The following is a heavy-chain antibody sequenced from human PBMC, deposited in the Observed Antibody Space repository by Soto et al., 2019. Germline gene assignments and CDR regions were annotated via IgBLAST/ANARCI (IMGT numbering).Heavy chain of an antibody. CDR2: ISRDGSHK. V-gene: IGHV3-30*04. Sequence: PGGSLRLSCAASGFTFRNYAIHWVRQAPGKGLEWVAAISRDGSHKYYLDSVKGRFTISRDNSKDTVNLLMNSLRDDDSAMYYCARSRNSAVADSFDFWGQGTLVTVSS. J-gene: IGHJ4*02. CDR3: ARSRNSAVADSFDF. D-gene: IGHD1-26*01. CDR1: GFTFRNYA.